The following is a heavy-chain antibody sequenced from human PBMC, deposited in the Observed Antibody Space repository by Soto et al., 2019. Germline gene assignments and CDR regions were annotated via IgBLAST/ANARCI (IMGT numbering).Heavy chain of an antibody. CDR1: GFTFKSYP. CDR3: TKNLGAWPYYFDF. J-gene: IGHJ4*02. Sequence: PGGSLRLSCAASGFTFKSYPMNWVRQAPGKGLEWVSGITGGGGRIFYADSVKGRFTISRDNSKNTLYLHMNSLRAEDTALYYCTKNLGAWPYYFDFWGQGTLVTVSS. V-gene: IGHV3-23*01. CDR2: ITGGGGRI.